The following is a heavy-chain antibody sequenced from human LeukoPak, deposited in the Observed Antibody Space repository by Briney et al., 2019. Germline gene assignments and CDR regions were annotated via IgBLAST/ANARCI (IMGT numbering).Heavy chain of an antibody. J-gene: IGHJ4*02. V-gene: IGHV1-18*01. CDR3: ARGPGSRVTY. D-gene: IGHD2-21*02. Sequence: GASVKVSCKASGDTFSTYGITWVRQAPGQGPEWMGWISAHNNNPNYAQKVQGRGTMTSDTVTATAYMELRVWRCDDTGVYYCARGPGSRVTYWGQGTLVTVSS. CDR2: ISAHNNNP. CDR1: GDTFSTYG.